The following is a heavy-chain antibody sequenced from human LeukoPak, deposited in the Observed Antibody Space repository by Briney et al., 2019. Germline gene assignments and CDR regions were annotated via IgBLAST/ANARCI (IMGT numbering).Heavy chain of an antibody. V-gene: IGHV1-69*02. J-gene: IGHJ4*02. CDR3: ARGRAQAYYFDY. CDR2: IIPILGIA. CDR1: GGTFSSYT. Sequence: SVKVSCKASGGTFSSYTISWVRQAPGQGLEWMGRIIPILGIANYAQKFQGRVTITADKSTSTACMELSSLRSEDTAVYYCARGRAQAYYFDYWGQGTLVTVSS.